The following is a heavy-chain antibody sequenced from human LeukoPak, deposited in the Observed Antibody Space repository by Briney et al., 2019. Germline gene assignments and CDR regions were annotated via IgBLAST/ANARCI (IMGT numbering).Heavy chain of an antibody. D-gene: IGHD3-22*01. CDR3: ARKKYYYDTSTYGCFDP. V-gene: IGHV3-7*01. J-gene: IGHJ5*02. CDR2: INQNGSET. CDR1: GFTFSTYW. Sequence: GGSLRLSCAASGFTFSTYWMTWVRQAPGKGLEWVANINQNGSETYYVDSVKGRFTISRDNAKNSLYLQMNSLRVEDTAVYYCARKKYYYDTSTYGCFDPWGRGISVTVSS.